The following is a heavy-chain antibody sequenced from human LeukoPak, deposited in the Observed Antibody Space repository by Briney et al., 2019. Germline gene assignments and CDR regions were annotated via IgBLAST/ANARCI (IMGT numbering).Heavy chain of an antibody. CDR2: INWNGGSR. J-gene: IGHJ3*02. CDR3: ARAGGLRGAFDI. CDR1: VFTFDDYG. Sequence: GGSLRLSCAASVFTFDDYGMRWVRQAPGKGLEWVSGINWNGGSRGYADSVKGRFTISRDNAKNSLYLQMNRLRAEDTALYYCARAGGLRGAFDIWGQGTMVTVSS. V-gene: IGHV3-20*04. D-gene: IGHD3-10*01.